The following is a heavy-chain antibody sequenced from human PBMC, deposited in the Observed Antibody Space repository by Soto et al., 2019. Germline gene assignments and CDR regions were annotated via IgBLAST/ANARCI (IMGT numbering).Heavy chain of an antibody. CDR3: ARDLDYYDSSGYPDY. CDR1: GYTFTSYG. J-gene: IGHJ4*02. CDR2: ISGYSGCT. Sequence: ASVKVSCKTSGYTFTSYGVSWVRQAPGQGLEWMGWISGYSGCTKYAQKLQGRVTMTTDTSTSTIYMELSSLRSEDTAVYYCARDLDYYDSSGYPDYWGQGTLVTVSS. D-gene: IGHD3-22*01. V-gene: IGHV1-18*01.